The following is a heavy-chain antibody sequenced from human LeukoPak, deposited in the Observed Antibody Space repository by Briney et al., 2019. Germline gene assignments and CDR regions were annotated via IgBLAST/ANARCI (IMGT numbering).Heavy chain of an antibody. Sequence: GGSLRLSCAASGFTFSSNYMSGVREAPGKGREGVSVIYSGGSTYYADSVKGRFTISRDNSKNTLYLQMNSLRAEDTAVYYCAREVWFGELSNDYWGQGTLVTVSS. CDR3: AREVWFGELSNDY. V-gene: IGHV3-66*01. D-gene: IGHD3-10*01. J-gene: IGHJ4*02. CDR1: GFTFSSNY. CDR2: IYSGGST.